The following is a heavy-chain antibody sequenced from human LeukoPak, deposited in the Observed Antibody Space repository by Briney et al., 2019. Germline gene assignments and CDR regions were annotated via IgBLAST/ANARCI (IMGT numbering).Heavy chain of an antibody. CDR3: ARVGGDDSTGHYSVDY. D-gene: IGHD3-22*01. V-gene: IGHV4-38-2*01. CDR2: LHYCGST. Sequence: SETLSLTCAVSGYSITSTYWWGWIRQTPRGGVEWIRSLHYCGSTSYSPSLKSRVTISVDTSKNQLSLRLNAVSAADTAVYYCARVGGDDSTGHYSVDYWGQGTLVTVSS. CDR1: GYSITSTYW. J-gene: IGHJ4*02.